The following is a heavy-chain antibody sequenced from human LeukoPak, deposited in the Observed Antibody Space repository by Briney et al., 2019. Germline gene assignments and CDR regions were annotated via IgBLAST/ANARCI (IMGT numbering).Heavy chain of an antibody. CDR3: AKDWDWELLIFDY. CDR2: ISGSGGSK. V-gene: IGHV3-23*01. D-gene: IGHD1-26*01. J-gene: IGHJ4*02. Sequence: GALRLSCAASGFTFSTYGMSWVRQAPGKGLEWVSGISGSGGSKYYADSVKGRFTISRDNSKNKLYLQMNSLRAEDTAIYYCAKDWDWELLIFDYWGQGTLVTVSS. CDR1: GFTFSTYG.